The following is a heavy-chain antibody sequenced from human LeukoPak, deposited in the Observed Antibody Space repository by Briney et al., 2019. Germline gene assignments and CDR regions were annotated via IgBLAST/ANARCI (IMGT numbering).Heavy chain of an antibody. D-gene: IGHD3-10*01. CDR3: ARDQTSEGSGSPKWFDP. CDR1: GGSISSSSYY. V-gene: IGHV4-39*02. Sequence: SETLSLTCTVSGGSISSSSYYWGWIRQPPGKGLEWIGSIYYSGSTYYNPSLKSRVTISVDTSKNQFSLKLSSVTAADTAVYYCARDQTSEGSGSPKWFDPWGQGTLVTVSS. CDR2: IYYSGST. J-gene: IGHJ5*02.